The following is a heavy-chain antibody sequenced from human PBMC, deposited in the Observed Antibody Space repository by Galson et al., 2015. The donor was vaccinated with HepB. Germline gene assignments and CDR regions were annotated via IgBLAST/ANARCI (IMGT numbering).Heavy chain of an antibody. CDR1: GYSFTTSG. Sequence: SVKVSCKAYGYSFTTSGITWVRQAPGQGLEWMGWISTYDGNTNYAQTFRGRLNITTDTSTNTANMALRSLRSDDSAGYYCARGPRSIVGAIPPDYWGLGTVVTVSS. CDR2: ISTYDGNT. D-gene: IGHD1-26*01. J-gene: IGHJ4*02. V-gene: IGHV1-18*01. CDR3: ARGPRSIVGAIPPDY.